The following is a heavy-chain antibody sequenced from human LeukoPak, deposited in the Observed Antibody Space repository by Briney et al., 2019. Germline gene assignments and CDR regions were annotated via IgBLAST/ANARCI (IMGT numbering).Heavy chain of an antibody. V-gene: IGHV5-51*01. CDR3: ATSGRRDGYNYGDAFDI. CDR2: IYPGDSDT. Sequence: GESLKISRKGSGYSFTSYWIGWVRQMPGKGLEWRGIIYPGDSDTRYSPSFQGQVTISANKSISTAYLQWSSLKASDTAMYYCATSGRRDGYNYGDAFDIWGQGTMVTVSS. CDR1: GYSFTSYW. D-gene: IGHD5-24*01. J-gene: IGHJ3*02.